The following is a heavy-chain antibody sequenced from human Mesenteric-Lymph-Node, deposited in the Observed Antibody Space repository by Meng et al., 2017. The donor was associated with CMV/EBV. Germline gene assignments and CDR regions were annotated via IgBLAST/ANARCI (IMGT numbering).Heavy chain of an antibody. Sequence: GESLKISCTVSGFNPNNYAMKWVRQAPGKGLEWVSTISASGGRAFYADSVKGRFIVSRDNSKSTLYLQMNSLRAEDTAVYYCARTQTATTAGGFDYWGQGTLVTVSS. CDR3: ARTQTATTAGGFDY. V-gene: IGHV3-23*01. CDR1: GFNPNNYA. CDR2: ISASGGRA. D-gene: IGHD1-7*01. J-gene: IGHJ4*02.